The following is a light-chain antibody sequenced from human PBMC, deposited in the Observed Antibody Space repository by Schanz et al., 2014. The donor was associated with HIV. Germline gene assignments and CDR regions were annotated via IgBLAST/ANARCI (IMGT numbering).Light chain of an antibody. CDR1: SSDVGGYNY. Sequence: QSALTQPPSASGSPGQPVTIFCTGSSSDVGGYNYVSWYQQHPGKAPKVMIYEVSRRPSGVPDRFSGSKSGNTASLTVSGLQAEDEADYYCSSYTSSSTLFGGGTKVTVL. J-gene: IGLJ2*01. V-gene: IGLV2-8*01. CDR3: SSYTSSSTL. CDR2: EVS.